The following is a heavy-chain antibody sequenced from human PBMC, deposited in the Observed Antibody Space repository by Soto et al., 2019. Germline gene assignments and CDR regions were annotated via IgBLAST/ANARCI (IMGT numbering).Heavy chain of an antibody. J-gene: IGHJ4*02. CDR3: ARDRAGALYFDY. Sequence: QVQLQESGPGLVKPSQTLSLTCTVSGGSISSGGYYWSWIRQHPGKGLEWIGYIYYSGSTYYNPSLKSRVTISVDTSKNQFSMKLSSVTAADTAVYYCARDRAGALYFDYWGQGTLVTVSS. D-gene: IGHD6-13*01. CDR1: GGSISSGGYY. V-gene: IGHV4-31*03. CDR2: IYYSGST.